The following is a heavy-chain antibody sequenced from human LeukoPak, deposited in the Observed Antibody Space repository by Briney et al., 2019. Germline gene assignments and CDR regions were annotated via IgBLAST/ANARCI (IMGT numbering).Heavy chain of an antibody. CDR3: ARDSSGWYYFDY. D-gene: IGHD6-19*01. CDR2: IIPIFGTA. J-gene: IGHJ4*02. Sequence: SVKVSCRASGGTFSSYAISWVRQAPGQGLEWMGRIIPIFGTANYAQKFQGRVTITTDESTSTAYMELSSLRSEDTAVYYCARDSSGWYYFDYWGQGTLVTVSS. CDR1: GGTFSSYA. V-gene: IGHV1-69*05.